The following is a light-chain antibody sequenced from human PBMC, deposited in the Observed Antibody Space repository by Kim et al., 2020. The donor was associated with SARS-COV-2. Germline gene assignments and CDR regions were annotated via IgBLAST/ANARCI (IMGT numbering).Light chain of an antibody. CDR1: QSVLYSSNNKNY. CDR2: WAS. Sequence: DIVMTQSPDSLAVSLGVRATINCKSSQSVLYSSNNKNYLAWYQQKPGQPPKLLIYWASTRESGVPDRFSGSGSGTDFTLTISSLQAEDVAVYYCQQYNSTPLTFGGGTKVDIK. CDR3: QQYNSTPLT. V-gene: IGKV4-1*01. J-gene: IGKJ4*01.